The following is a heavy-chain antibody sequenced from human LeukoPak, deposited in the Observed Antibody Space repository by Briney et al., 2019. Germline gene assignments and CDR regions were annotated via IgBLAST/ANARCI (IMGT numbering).Heavy chain of an antibody. D-gene: IGHD3-10*01. V-gene: IGHV4-31*03. J-gene: IGHJ4*02. CDR3: ARGRVADGLGRYFYFEY. Sequence: SETLSLTCTVSGGSFSNIEYYWSWVRPQPGEGLGWIGYINYRGRIYYCPSVVSRIVLSVDTATAPSSLQLNSVTAADTAVYHCARGRVADGLGRYFYFEYLGRGAMVTVSS. CDR2: INYRGRI. CDR1: GGSFSNIEYY.